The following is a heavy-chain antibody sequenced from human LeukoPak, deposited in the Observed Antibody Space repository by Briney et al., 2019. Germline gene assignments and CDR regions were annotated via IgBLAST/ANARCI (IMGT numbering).Heavy chain of an antibody. Sequence: GESLKISCKGSGYSFTSYWIGWVRQMPGKGLEWMGIIYPGDSDTRYSPSFQGQVTISADKSISTAYLQWSSLKASDTAMYYCAGHRTPTMIVVVRGDAFDIWGQGTMVTVSS. CDR3: AGHRTPTMIVVVRGDAFDI. D-gene: IGHD3-22*01. J-gene: IGHJ3*02. CDR2: IYPGDSDT. CDR1: GYSFTSYW. V-gene: IGHV5-51*01.